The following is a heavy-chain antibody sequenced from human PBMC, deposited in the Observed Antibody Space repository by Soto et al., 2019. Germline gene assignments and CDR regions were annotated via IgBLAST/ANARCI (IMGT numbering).Heavy chain of an antibody. D-gene: IGHD5-12*01. V-gene: IGHV3-23*01. CDR3: ATTRGTSGYDRNWFDP. CDR2: ISGSGGST. Sequence: EVQLLESGGGLVQPGGSLRLSCAASGFTFSSYAMSWVRQAPGKGLEWVSAISGSGGSTYYADSVKGRFTISRDNSKNTLYLQMNSLRAEDTAVYYCATTRGTSGYDRNWFDPWGQGTLVTVSS. J-gene: IGHJ5*02. CDR1: GFTFSSYA.